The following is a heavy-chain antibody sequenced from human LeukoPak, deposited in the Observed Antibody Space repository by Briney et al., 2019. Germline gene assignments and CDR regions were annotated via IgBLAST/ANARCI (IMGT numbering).Heavy chain of an antibody. Sequence: SETLSLTCTVSGYSISSGYYWGWIRQPPGKGLGGIGSIYHSGSTYYNPSLKSRVTISVDTSKNQFSLKLSSVTAADTAVYYCARVDSSPFYYYYMDVWGKGTTVTVSS. CDR2: IYHSGST. V-gene: IGHV4-38-2*02. D-gene: IGHD6-6*01. CDR3: ARVDSSPFYYYYMDV. J-gene: IGHJ6*03. CDR1: GYSISSGYY.